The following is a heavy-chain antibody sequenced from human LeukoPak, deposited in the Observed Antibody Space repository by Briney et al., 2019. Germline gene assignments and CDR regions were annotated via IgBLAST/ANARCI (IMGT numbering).Heavy chain of an antibody. CDR1: GFTFSSYS. D-gene: IGHD4-11*01. V-gene: IGHV3-30*03. CDR3: ARDRATVTTFLVY. CDR2: ISYDGSNK. J-gene: IGHJ4*02. Sequence: GGSLRLSCAASGFTFSSYSMIWVRQAPGKGLEWVAVISYDGSNKYYADSVKGRFTISRDNSKNTLYLQMNSLRAEDTAVYYCARDRATVTTFLVYWGQGTLVTVSS.